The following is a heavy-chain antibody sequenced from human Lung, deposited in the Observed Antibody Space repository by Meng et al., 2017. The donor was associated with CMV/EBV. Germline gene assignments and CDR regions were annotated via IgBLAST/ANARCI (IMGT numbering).Heavy chain of an antibody. CDR2: MYSGGIT. CDR3: AGNSESQH. Sequence: GEXXKISCAASGFSVGSEYMSWVRQAPGKGLEWVSLMYSGGITRYSDSVRGRFTISRDSSKNTLFLQMNSLRAEDTAVYYCAGNSESQHWGQGTRVTVSS. V-gene: IGHV3-53*01. D-gene: IGHD2/OR15-2a*01. J-gene: IGHJ4*02. CDR1: GFSVGSEY.